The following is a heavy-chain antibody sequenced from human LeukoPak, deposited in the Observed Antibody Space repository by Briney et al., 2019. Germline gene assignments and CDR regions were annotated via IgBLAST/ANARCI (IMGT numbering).Heavy chain of an antibody. V-gene: IGHV1-2*02. J-gene: IGHJ4*02. D-gene: IGHD3-22*01. CDR3: ARAGHNSESGGYDY. CDR2: IDPNIGNT. CDR1: GYTFIDHY. Sequence: ASVKVSCKPSGYTFIDHYMHWVRQAPGQGLESMGWIDPNIGNTNYAQKFQGRVTMTRDTSSSTAYIELSRLRSGDTAVYYCARAGHNSESGGYDYWGQGTLVTVSS.